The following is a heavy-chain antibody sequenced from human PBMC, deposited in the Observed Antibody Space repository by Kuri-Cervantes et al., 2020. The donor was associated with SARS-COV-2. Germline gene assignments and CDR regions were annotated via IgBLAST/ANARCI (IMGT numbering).Heavy chain of an antibody. CDR2: ISYDGSNK. CDR3: ARQGGRAIYFDY. CDR1: GFTFSSYA. V-gene: IGHV3-30-3*01. D-gene: IGHD6-25*01. J-gene: IGHJ4*02. Sequence: GGSLRLPCAASGFTFSSYAMHWVRQAPGKGLEWVAVISYDGSNKYYADSVKGRFTISRDNSKNTLYLQMNSLRAEDTAVYYCARQGGRAIYFDYWGQGTLVTVSS.